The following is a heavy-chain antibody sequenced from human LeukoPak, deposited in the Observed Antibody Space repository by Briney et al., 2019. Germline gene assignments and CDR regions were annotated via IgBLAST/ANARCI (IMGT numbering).Heavy chain of an antibody. CDR1: GFTFSDYY. CDR3: ARDCSSTSCYSSHGMDV. Sequence: GGSLRLSCAASGFTFSDYYMSWIRQAPGKGLEWVSYISSSSSYTNYADSVKGRFTISRDNAKNSLYLQMNSLRAEDTAVYYCARDCSSTSCYSSHGMDVWGKGTMVTVSS. V-gene: IGHV3-11*06. CDR2: ISSSSSYT. J-gene: IGHJ6*04. D-gene: IGHD2-2*01.